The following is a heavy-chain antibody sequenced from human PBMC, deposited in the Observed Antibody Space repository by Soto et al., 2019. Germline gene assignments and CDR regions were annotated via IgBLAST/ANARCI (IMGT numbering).Heavy chain of an antibody. V-gene: IGHV1-69*04. Sequence: GPSVKVSCKASGGTFSSYTISWVRQAPGQGLEWMGRIIPILGIANYAQKFQGRVTITADKSTSTAYMELSSLRSEDTAVYYCEREYDSSGYYLAYYDYWGRRTLVTGSS. CDR1: GGTFSSYT. CDR3: EREYDSSGYYLAYYDY. D-gene: IGHD3-22*01. CDR2: IIPILGIA. J-gene: IGHJ4*02.